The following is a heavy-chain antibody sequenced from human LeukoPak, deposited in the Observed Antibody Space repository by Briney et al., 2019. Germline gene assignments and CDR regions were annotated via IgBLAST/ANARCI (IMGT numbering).Heavy chain of an antibody. CDR1: GGSISSYY. CDR3: VRTGKYSSGWYVPSTPFDY. V-gene: IGHV4-59*01. CDR2: IYYSGST. Sequence: PSETLSLTYTVSGGSISSYYWSWIRQPPGKGLEWIGYIYYSGSTNYNPSLKSRVTISVDTSKNQFSLKLSSVTAADTAVYYCVRTGKYSSGWYVPSTPFDYWGQGTLVTVSS. D-gene: IGHD6-19*01. J-gene: IGHJ4*02.